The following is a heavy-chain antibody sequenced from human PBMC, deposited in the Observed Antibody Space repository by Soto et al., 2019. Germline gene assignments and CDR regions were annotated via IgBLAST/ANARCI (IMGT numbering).Heavy chain of an antibody. D-gene: IGHD6-13*01. J-gene: IGHJ4*02. Sequence: QLQLQESGSGLVKPSQTLSLTCAVSGGAISSGGYSWSWIRQPPGKGLEWIGYIYHSGRTYYNPSLKSRVTISVDRSKNQFSLKLGSVTAADTAGYYCASSHAGAHITAAVHWGQGTLVTVSS. CDR3: ASSHAGAHITAAVH. V-gene: IGHV4-30-2*01. CDR2: IYHSGRT. CDR1: GGAISSGGYS.